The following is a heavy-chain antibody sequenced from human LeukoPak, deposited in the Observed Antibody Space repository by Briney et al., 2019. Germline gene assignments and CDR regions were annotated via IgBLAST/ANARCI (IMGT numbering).Heavy chain of an antibody. CDR2: IIPIFGIA. V-gene: IGHV1-69*04. D-gene: IGHD1-26*01. J-gene: IGHJ4*02. CDR1: GGTFSSYA. CDR3: ARCISGSYYFDY. Sequence: SVKVSCKASGGTFSSYAISWVRQTPGQGLEWMGRIIPIFGIANYAQKFQGRVTITADKSTSTAYMELSSLRSEDTAVYYCARCISGSYYFDYWGQGTLVTVSS.